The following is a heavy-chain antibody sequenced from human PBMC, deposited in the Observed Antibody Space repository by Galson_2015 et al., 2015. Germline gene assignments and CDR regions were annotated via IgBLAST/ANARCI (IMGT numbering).Heavy chain of an antibody. CDR3: TRILEDLPHQYYYYYGMDV. Sequence: SLRLSCAASGFTVSSNYMSWVRQAPGKGLEWVGRIRSKANSYATAYAASVKGRFTISRDDSKNTAYLQMNSLKTEDTAVYYCTRILEDLPHQYYYYYGMDVWGQGTTVTVSS. CDR1: GFTVSSNY. J-gene: IGHJ6*02. CDR2: IRSKANSYAT. V-gene: IGHV3-73*01.